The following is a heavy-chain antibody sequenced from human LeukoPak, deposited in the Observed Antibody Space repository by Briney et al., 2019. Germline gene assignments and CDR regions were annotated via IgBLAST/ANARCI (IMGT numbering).Heavy chain of an antibody. CDR1: GFTFSDYY. V-gene: IGHV3-11*04. D-gene: IGHD3-22*01. Sequence: PGGSLRLSCAASGFTFSDYYMSWIRQAPGKGLEWVSYISSSGSTIYYADSVKGRFTISRDNAKNSLYLQMNSLRAEDTAVYYCARDTVGYYDSSGYAAFDIWGQGTMVTVSS. J-gene: IGHJ3*02. CDR3: ARDTVGYYDSSGYAAFDI. CDR2: ISSSGSTI.